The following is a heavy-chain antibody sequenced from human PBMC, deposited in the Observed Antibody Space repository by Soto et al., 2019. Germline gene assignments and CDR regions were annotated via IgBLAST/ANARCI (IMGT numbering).Heavy chain of an antibody. V-gene: IGHV3-23*01. Sequence: GGSLRLSCAATGFNLRANGMSWFRQAPGKGLEWVSSFASGAADTWYADSLEGRFTISRDKSKNTMYLQMNSLRAEDTALYYCAKVGSPRLGAFDIWGQGTMVTVSS. CDR2: FASGAADT. CDR3: AKVGSPRLGAFDI. D-gene: IGHD6-19*01. CDR1: GFNLRANG. J-gene: IGHJ3*02.